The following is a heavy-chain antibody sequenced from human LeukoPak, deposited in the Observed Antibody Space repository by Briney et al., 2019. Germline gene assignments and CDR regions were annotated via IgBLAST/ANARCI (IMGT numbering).Heavy chain of an antibody. Sequence: PSETLSLTCTVSGYSISSGYYWGWIRPPPGKGLEWIGSIYHSGSTYYNPSLKSRVTISVDTSKNQFSLKLSSVTAADPAVYYCARPGNCGGDCHFDYWGQGTLVTVSS. J-gene: IGHJ4*02. D-gene: IGHD2-21*02. CDR2: IYHSGST. CDR3: ARPGNCGGDCHFDY. V-gene: IGHV4-38-2*02. CDR1: GYSISSGYY.